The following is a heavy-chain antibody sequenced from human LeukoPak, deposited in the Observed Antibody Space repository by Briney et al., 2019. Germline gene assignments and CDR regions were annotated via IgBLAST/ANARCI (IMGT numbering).Heavy chain of an antibody. CDR3: AGDPKGRTGTTGGRDV. J-gene: IGHJ6*04. V-gene: IGHV3-21*01. CDR2: IRSSSSYI. CDR1: GFTFSSYS. D-gene: IGHD1-1*01. Sequence: GGSLRLSCAASGFTFSSYSMNCVRQAPGKGLAWDSSIRSSSSYIYYADSVKGRFTISRDNAKNSLYLQMNSLRAEDTAVYCCAGDPKGRTGTTGGRDVWGKEATVTVSS.